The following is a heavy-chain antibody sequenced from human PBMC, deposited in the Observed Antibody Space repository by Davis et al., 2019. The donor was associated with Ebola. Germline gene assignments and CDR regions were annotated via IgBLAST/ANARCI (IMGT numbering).Heavy chain of an antibody. J-gene: IGHJ4*02. V-gene: IGHV3-11*04. CDR1: GFTFSDYY. D-gene: IGHD3-3*01. CDR3: ARTFWSGYYADY. Sequence: PGGSLRLSCEVSGFTFSDYYMSWIRQAPGKGLEWIAYIGPSGNSFYCADSVKGRFTISRDNAKNSLYLQMNSLRAEDTAVYYCARTFWSGYYADYWGQGTLVTVSS. CDR2: IGPSGNSF.